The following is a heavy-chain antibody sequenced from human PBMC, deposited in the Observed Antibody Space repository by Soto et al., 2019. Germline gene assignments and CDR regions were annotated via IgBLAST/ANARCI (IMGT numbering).Heavy chain of an antibody. CDR2: ISNTGSTV. Sequence: PGGPLRLSCAASGFTFSDYFMNWIRQAPGKGLEWVSYISNTGSTVYYADSVKGRFTISRDNAKNSLFLQMNSLRAEDTAVYYCASSVLVTARFDYWGQGTPVTVSS. CDR1: GFTFSDYF. V-gene: IGHV3-11*01. J-gene: IGHJ4*02. CDR3: ASSVLVTARFDY. D-gene: IGHD2-21*02.